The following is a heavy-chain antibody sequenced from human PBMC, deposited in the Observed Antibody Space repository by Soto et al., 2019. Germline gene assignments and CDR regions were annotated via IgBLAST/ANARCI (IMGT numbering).Heavy chain of an antibody. CDR3: ARDLWRDYGDYVLYYGMDV. CDR2: IYSGGST. Sequence: GSLRLSCAASGFTVSSNYMSWVRQAPGKGLEWVSVIYSGGSTYYADSVKGRFTISRDNSKNTLYLQMNSLRAEDTAVYYCARDLWRDYGDYVLYYGMDVWGQGTTVTVS. V-gene: IGHV3-53*01. CDR1: GFTVSSNY. D-gene: IGHD4-17*01. J-gene: IGHJ6*02.